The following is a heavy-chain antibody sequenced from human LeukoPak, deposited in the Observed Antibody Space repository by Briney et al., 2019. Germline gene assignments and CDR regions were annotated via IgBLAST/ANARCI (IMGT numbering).Heavy chain of an antibody. CDR2: ISGSNGNT. CDR1: DYTFTNYG. Sequence: ASVKVSCKGFDYTFTNYGVSWVRQARGQGLERIGWISGSNGNTNYAQKFQGRVTMTTDTSTRTAYMELRSLRSDDTALYYCARDRDVVVIAAPGYWGQGTLVTVSS. CDR3: ARDRDVVVIAAPGY. V-gene: IGHV1-18*01. J-gene: IGHJ4*02. D-gene: IGHD2-15*01.